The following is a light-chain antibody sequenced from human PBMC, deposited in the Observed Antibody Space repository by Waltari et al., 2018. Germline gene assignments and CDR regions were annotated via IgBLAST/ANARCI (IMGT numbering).Light chain of an antibody. J-gene: IGKJ3*01. CDR3: ATWDDRLSDYV. CDR2: LGS. V-gene: IGKV2-28*01. CDR1: QRPLLSTGFPY. Sequence: EILMTQSPVSLTVTPGEPAPIPCRSSQRPLLSTGFPYVVWSLRKPGQAPQVLIFLGSNRPSGVPDRFSGSKSGTSSSLAISGLRSEDEADYYCATWDDRLSDYVFGTGT.